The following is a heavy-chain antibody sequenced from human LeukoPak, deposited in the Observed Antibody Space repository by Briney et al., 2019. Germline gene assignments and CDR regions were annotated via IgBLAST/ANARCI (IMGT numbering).Heavy chain of an antibody. CDR2: INPSGGST. V-gene: IGHV1-46*01. J-gene: IGHJ3*02. D-gene: IGHD2-2*01. Sequence: GASVKVSYKASGYTFTGYYMHWVRQAPGQGLEWMGIINPSGGSTGYAQKFQGRVTMTRDTSTSTVYMELSSLRSEDTAVYYCARARGSSDAFDIWGQGTMVTVSS. CDR1: GYTFTGYY. CDR3: ARARGSSDAFDI.